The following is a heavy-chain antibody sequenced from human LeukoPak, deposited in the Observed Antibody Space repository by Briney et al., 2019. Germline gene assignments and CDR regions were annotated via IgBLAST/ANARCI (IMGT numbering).Heavy chain of an antibody. D-gene: IGHD3-3*01. CDR1: GFIFDDYG. V-gene: IGHV3-20*04. J-gene: IGHJ4*02. CDR3: ARDQTMDFWSGHPYYFDY. Sequence: GGSLRLSCAASGFIFDDYGMSWVRQAPGKGLEWVSGINWNGDSTAYADSVKGRFTISRDNAKNSLYLQMNSLRAEDTALYYCARDQTMDFWSGHPYYFDYRDQGTLVTVSS. CDR2: INWNGDST.